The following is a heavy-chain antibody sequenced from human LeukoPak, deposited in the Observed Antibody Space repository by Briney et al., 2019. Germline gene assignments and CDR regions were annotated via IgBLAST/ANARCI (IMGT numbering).Heavy chain of an antibody. V-gene: IGHV1-46*01. J-gene: IGHJ4*02. D-gene: IGHD3-16*02. Sequence: ASVKVSCKASGYTFTSYYMHWVRQAPGQGLEWMGIINPSGGSTSYAQKFQGRVTMTRDTSTSTVYMELSSLRSEDTAVYYCAKNYDYVWGSYRLGYYFDYWGQGTLVTVSS. CDR3: AKNYDYVWGSYRLGYYFDY. CDR1: GYTFTSYY. CDR2: INPSGGST.